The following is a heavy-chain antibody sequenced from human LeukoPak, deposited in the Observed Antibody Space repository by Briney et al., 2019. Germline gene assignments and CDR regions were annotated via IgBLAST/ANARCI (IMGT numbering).Heavy chain of an antibody. CDR3: TTESEMAAIDY. V-gene: IGHV3-15*01. Sequence: GGSLRLSCAASGFTFSNAWMSWVRQAPGKGLEWVGRIKSKTDGGTTDYAAPLKGRFTISRDDSKNTLYLQMNSLKTEDTAVYYCTTESEMAAIDYWGQGTLVTVSS. D-gene: IGHD5-24*01. CDR2: IKSKTDGGTT. CDR1: GFTFSNAW. J-gene: IGHJ4*02.